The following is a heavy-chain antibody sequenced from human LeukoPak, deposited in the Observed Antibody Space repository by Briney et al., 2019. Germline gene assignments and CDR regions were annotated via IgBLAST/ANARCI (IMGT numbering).Heavy chain of an antibody. Sequence: PGGSLRLSCAASGFTFINYAMNWVRQAPGKGLEWVSAISGSGGTTYYADSVKGRFTVSRDNSKSTLYLQMNSLSADDTAVYYCAKGTGRSGTYYYLDYWGQGTLVTVSS. CDR3: AKGTGRSGTYYYLDY. V-gene: IGHV3-23*01. CDR2: ISGSGGTT. J-gene: IGHJ4*02. D-gene: IGHD1-26*01. CDR1: GFTFINYA.